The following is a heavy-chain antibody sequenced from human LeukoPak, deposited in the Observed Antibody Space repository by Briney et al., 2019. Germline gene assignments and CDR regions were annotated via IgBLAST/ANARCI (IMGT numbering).Heavy chain of an antibody. CDR3: ARGPHYYGSGSYYDYFDY. D-gene: IGHD3-10*01. CDR2: INHSGST. V-gene: IGHV4-34*01. J-gene: IGHJ4*02. Sequence: SETLSLTCAVYGGSFSGYYWSWIRQPPGKGLEWIGEINHSGSTNYNPSLKSRATISVDTSKNQFSLKLSSVTAADTAVYYCARGPHYYGSGSYYDYFDYWGQGTLVTVSS. CDR1: GGSFSGYY.